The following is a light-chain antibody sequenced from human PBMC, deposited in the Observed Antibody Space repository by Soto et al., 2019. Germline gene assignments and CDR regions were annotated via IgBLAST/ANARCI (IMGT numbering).Light chain of an antibody. J-gene: IGKJ4*01. CDR2: GAS. V-gene: IGKV3-20*01. CDR1: QSISTS. CDR3: QHYTSLPLT. Sequence: ESVLRQSPGTLSLSPGERATLSCRASQSISTSLAWYQQKPGQAPGLLICGASSRATGIPDRFSGSGSGTDFTVSISRLEPEDLAVYYCQHYTSLPLTFGGGTKVEIK.